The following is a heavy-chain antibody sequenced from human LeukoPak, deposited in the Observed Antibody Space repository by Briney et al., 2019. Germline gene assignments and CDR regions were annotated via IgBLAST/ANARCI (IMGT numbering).Heavy chain of an antibody. CDR3: ARDPYRFAFDI. CDR1: GFSFNSDW. CDR2: IKHDESER. Sequence: GGSLRLSCAASGFSFNSDWMDWVRQAPGKGLEWVANIKHDESERNYLDSVKGRFTISRDNAKNSLYLQMNSLRAEDTAVYYCARDPYRFAFDIWGQGTVVLVSS. D-gene: IGHD1-26*01. V-gene: IGHV3-7*03. J-gene: IGHJ3*02.